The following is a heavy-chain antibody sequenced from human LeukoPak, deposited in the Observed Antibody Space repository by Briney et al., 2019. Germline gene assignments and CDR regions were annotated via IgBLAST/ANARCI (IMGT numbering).Heavy chain of an antibody. V-gene: IGHV1-69*04. CDR2: IIPILGIA. CDR1: GGTFSSYA. D-gene: IGHD3-22*01. J-gene: IGHJ4*02. Sequence: GASVKVSCKASGGTFSSYAISWVRQAPGQGLEWMGRIIPILGIANYAQKFQGRVTITADKSTSTAYMELSSLRSEDTAVYYCARDPPYYYDSSGPDDYWGQGTLVTVSS. CDR3: ARDPPYYYDSSGPDDY.